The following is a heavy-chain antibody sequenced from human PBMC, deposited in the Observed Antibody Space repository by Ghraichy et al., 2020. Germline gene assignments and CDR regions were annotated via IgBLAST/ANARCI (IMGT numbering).Heavy chain of an antibody. CDR1: GFTFSGSA. V-gene: IGHV3-73*01. CDR3: TIRKYCSSTSCSIPHYYGMDV. Sequence: GGSLRLSCAASGFTFSGSAMHWVRQASGKGLEWVGRIRSKANSYATAYAASVKGRFTISRDDSKNTAYLQMNSLKTEDTAVYYCTIRKYCSSTSCSIPHYYGMDVWGQGTTVTVSS. D-gene: IGHD2-2*01. J-gene: IGHJ6*02. CDR2: IRSKANSYAT.